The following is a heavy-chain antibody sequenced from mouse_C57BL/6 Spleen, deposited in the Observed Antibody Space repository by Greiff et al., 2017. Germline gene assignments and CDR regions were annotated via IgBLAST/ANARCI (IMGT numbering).Heavy chain of an antibody. D-gene: IGHD3-2*02. CDR3: AAAQATWAWYAY. J-gene: IGHJ3*01. V-gene: IGHV1-69*01. CDR1: GYTFTSYW. Sequence: QVQLQQPGAELVMPGASVKLSCKASGYTFTSYWMHWVKQRPGQGLEWIGEIDPPDSYTNYNQKFKSKSTLTVDKSSSTAYMQLSSLTSEDSAVYYCAAAQATWAWYAYWGQGTLVTVSA. CDR2: IDPPDSYT.